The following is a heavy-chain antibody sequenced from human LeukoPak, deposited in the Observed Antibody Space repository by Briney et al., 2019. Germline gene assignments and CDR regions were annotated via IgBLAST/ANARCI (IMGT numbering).Heavy chain of an antibody. Sequence: SQTLSLTCTVSGGSISSGSYYWSWIRQPAGKGLEWIGYIYYSGSTNYNPSLKSRVTISVDTSKNQFSLKLSSVTAADTAVYYCATSRGVTGTTGWFDPWGQGTLVTVSS. CDR2: IYYSGST. CDR1: GGSISSGSYY. CDR3: ATSRGVTGTTGWFDP. J-gene: IGHJ5*02. D-gene: IGHD1-20*01. V-gene: IGHV4-61*10.